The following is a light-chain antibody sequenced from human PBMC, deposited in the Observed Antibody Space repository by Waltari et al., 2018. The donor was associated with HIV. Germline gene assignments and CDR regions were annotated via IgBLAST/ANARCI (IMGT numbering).Light chain of an antibody. J-gene: IGLJ3*02. V-gene: IGLV2-14*01. CDR2: RVN. Sequence: QSVLTQPASVSGSPGQSITISCTGTTTDFVSWYQQYPGKAPQLIIYRVNARPSGISLRFSGSKSGYTASLTISGLQAEDEAHYYCSSFVSLHTLMFGGGTTLTVL. CDR1: TTDF. CDR3: SSFVSLHTLM.